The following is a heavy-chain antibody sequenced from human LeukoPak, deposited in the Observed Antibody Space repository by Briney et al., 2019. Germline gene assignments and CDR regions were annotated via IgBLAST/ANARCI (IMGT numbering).Heavy chain of an antibody. V-gene: IGHV4-38-2*02. CDR2: INHSGST. CDR1: GFSINNGYY. CDR3: ARGRYLTTGGGAAAGFLDY. J-gene: IGHJ4*02. D-gene: IGHD6-13*01. Sequence: SETLSLTCTVSGFSINNGYYWGWIRQPPGKGLEWIGEINHSGSTNYNPSLKSRVTISVDTSQKQFSLRLSSVTAADTAVYYCARGRYLTTGGGAAAGFLDYWGQGTLVTVSS.